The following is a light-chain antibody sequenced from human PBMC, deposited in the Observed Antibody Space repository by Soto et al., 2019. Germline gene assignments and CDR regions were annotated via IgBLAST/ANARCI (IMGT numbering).Light chain of an antibody. J-gene: IGKJ1*01. Sequence: IGVTQSPSALSLSPGERATLSCRASQSVSSYLAWYQQKPGQAPRLLIYGASTRATGVPARFSGSGSGTDFTLTISSLEPEDFAVYYCQQRSNWPRTFGQGTKVDIK. CDR2: GAS. CDR1: QSVSSY. CDR3: QQRSNWPRT. V-gene: IGKV3-11*01.